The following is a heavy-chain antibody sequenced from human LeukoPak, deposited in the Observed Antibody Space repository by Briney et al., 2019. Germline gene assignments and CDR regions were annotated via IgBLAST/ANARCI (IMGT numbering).Heavy chain of an antibody. CDR3: ARGKTDGVVPAAHYYYYYYMDV. Sequence: ASVKVSCKASGYTLTSYDINWVRQATGQGLEWMGWMNPNSGNTGYAQKFQGRVTMTTDTSTSTAYMELRSLRSDDTAVYYCARGKTDGVVPAAHYYYYYYMDVWGKGTTVTVSS. J-gene: IGHJ6*03. CDR1: GYTLTSYD. V-gene: IGHV1-8*01. CDR2: MNPNSGNT. D-gene: IGHD2-2*01.